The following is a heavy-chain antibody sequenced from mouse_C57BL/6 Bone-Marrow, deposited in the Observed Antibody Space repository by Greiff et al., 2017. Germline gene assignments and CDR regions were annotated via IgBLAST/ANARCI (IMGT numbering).Heavy chain of an antibody. J-gene: IGHJ2*01. V-gene: IGHV1-19*01. CDR1: GSTFTDYN. D-gene: IGHD4-1*01. CDR2: INPYNGGT. Sequence: EVQLQQSGPVLVKPGASVKMSCKASGSTFTDYNLTWVKQSHGTSLEWIGVINPYNGGTSYTQKFKGTATLAVDKSSSPAYMELNSLTSEDSAVYYCARRLGRRGYWGQGTTLTVSS. CDR3: ARRLGRRGY.